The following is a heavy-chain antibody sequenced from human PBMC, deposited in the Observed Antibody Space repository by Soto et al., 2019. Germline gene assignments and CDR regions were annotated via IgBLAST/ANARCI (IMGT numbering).Heavy chain of an antibody. J-gene: IGHJ5*02. CDR1: GYTFTTFW. CDR3: ARLFCSTTTCDSWFDP. D-gene: IGHD2-2*01. Sequence: GESLKISCTGFGYTFTTFWVTWVRQMPGKGLEWMGRIDPRDSYVNYSPSFQGHVTISVDKSISTAYLQWGSLKASDTAMYYCARLFCSTTTCDSWFDPWGQGTLVTVS. V-gene: IGHV5-10-1*01. CDR2: IDPRDSYV.